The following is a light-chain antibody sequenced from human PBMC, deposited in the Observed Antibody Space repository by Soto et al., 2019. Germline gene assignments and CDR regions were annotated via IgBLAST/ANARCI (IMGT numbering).Light chain of an antibody. J-gene: IGKJ1*01. CDR3: QQYSRLWS. Sequence: DIQMTQSPSSLSASVGDRVTITCRASESISTWLAWYQQKPGKAPKLLIYGASSLESGVPPRFSGDGSETEFTLTISRLQRDDFGTYYCQQYSRLWSFGQGTKVAIE. CDR2: GAS. CDR1: ESISTW. V-gene: IGKV1-5*03.